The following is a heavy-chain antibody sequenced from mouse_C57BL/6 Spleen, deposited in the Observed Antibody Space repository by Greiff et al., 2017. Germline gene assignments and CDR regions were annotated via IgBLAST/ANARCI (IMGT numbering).Heavy chain of an antibody. CDR3: ARHGSSYDGYFYYAMDY. V-gene: IGHV1-62-2*01. D-gene: IGHD2-3*01. CDR1: GYTFTEYS. CDR2: FYPGRGSI. J-gene: IGHJ4*01. Sequence: VQLQESGAELVNPGASVKLSCKASGYTFTEYSIHWVKQRSGQGLEWIGWFYPGRGSIKYHEKFKDKATLTADKSSSTVYRELRRLTSEDSAVYFWARHGSSYDGYFYYAMDYWGQGTSVTVSS.